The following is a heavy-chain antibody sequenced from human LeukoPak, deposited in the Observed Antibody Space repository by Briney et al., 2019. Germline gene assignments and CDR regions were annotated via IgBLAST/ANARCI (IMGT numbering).Heavy chain of an antibody. CDR1: GFTFSSYW. Sequence: GGSLRLSCAASGFTFSSYWMSWVRQAPGKGLEWVANIKQDGSEKYYVDSVKGRFTISRDNAKNSLYLQMNSLRAEDTAVYYCARGERYYYDSSGSSGDYWGQGTLVTVSS. J-gene: IGHJ4*02. CDR3: ARGERYYYDSSGSSGDY. CDR2: IKQDGSEK. V-gene: IGHV3-7*04. D-gene: IGHD3-22*01.